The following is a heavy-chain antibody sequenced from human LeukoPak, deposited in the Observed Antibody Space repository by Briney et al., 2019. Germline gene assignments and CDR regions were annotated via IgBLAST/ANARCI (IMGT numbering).Heavy chain of an antibody. CDR2: ISGTAGST. D-gene: IGHD3/OR15-3a*01. Sequence: PGGSLRLSCAASGFTFSNYGMSWVRQAPGKGLEWVSTISGTAGSTYYADSVKGRFTISRDNSKNTLFLQMNSLRAEDTAVYFCAKDRGQNLSDFLTGPGYYFDYWGQGTLVTVSS. V-gene: IGHV3-23*01. J-gene: IGHJ4*02. CDR3: AKDRGQNLSDFLTGPGYYFDY. CDR1: GFTFSNYG.